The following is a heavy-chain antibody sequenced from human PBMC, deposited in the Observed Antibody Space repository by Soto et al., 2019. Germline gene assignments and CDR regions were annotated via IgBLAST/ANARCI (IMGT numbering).Heavy chain of an antibody. V-gene: IGHV1-18*04. J-gene: IGHJ4*02. CDR2: ISAYNGNT. CDR3: ARDLRYDILTGYPIDY. Sequence: ASLKVSCKASGYTFTSYGISWVRQAPGQGLEWMGWISAYNGNTNYAQKLQGRVTMTTDTSTSTAYMELRSLRSDDTAVYYCARDLRYDILTGYPIDYWGQGTLVTVSS. CDR1: GYTFTSYG. D-gene: IGHD3-9*01.